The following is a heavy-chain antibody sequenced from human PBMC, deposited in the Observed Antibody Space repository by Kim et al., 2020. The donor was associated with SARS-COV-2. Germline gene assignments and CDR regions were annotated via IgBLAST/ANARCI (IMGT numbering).Heavy chain of an antibody. V-gene: IGHV3-74*01. J-gene: IGHJ4*02. CDR1: GFTFSNYW. CDR2: IYSDETTI. CDR3: ARVQRGNIISV. Sequence: GGSLRLSCVASGFTFSNYWMHWVRQAPGKGLVWVSRIYSDETTITYEDSVKGRFTISRDNARNTLYLQMNSLRAEDTAVYYSARVQRGNIISVWGQGTLVTVSS. D-gene: IGHD3-10*01.